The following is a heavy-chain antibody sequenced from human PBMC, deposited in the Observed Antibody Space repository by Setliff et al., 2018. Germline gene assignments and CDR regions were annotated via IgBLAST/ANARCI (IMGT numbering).Heavy chain of an antibody. J-gene: IGHJ4*02. CDR3: SRLVRYCSKTTCQTASGAEL. D-gene: IGHD2-8*01. V-gene: IGHV1-18*01. Sequence: ASVKVSCKTSGYTFTNYGITWVRQAPGQGLEWMGWISAYRGNTKYALTLQGRVTMTTDASTSTAYMELRGLTSDDTAVYYCSRLVRYCSKTTCQTASGAELWGQGTRVTSPQ. CDR2: ISAYRGNT. CDR1: GYTFTNYG.